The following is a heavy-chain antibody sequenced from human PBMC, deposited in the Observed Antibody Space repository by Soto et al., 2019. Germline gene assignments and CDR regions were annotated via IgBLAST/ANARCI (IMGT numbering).Heavy chain of an antibody. CDR3: ARRRSEADPNWFDP. J-gene: IGHJ5*02. CDR2: IYPGDSDT. Sequence: GGSLRLSCTGSGYSFTSYWIGWVRQMPGKGLEWMGIIYPGDSDTRYSPSFQGQATISADKAISTAYLQGSSLKASDTAMYYCARRRSEADPNWFDPWGQGTLVTVSS. D-gene: IGHD6-13*01. V-gene: IGHV5-51*01. CDR1: GYSFTSYW.